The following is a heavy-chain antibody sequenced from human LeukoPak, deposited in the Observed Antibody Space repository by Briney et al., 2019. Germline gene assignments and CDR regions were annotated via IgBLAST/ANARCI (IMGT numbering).Heavy chain of an antibody. D-gene: IGHD2-15*01. CDR1: GFTFSSYA. CDR3: ATRYCSGGSCYSDYFDY. Sequence: GGSLRLSCAASGFTFSSYAMSWVRQAPGKGLEWVSAISGSGGSTYYADSVEGRFTISRDNSKNTLYLQMNSLRAEDTAVYYCATRYCSGGSCYSDYFDYWGQGTLVTVSS. V-gene: IGHV3-23*01. CDR2: ISGSGGST. J-gene: IGHJ4*02.